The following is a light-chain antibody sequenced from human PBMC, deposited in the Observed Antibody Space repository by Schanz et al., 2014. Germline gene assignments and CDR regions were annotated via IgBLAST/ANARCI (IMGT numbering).Light chain of an antibody. J-gene: IGKJ5*01. Sequence: EIVMTQSPATLSVSPGERATLSCRASQSVNNNLAWYQQNPGQAPRLLIYSASTRATAIPARFSGSGSGTDFSLTISRLEPEDFAVYYCQQRKKWPITFGQGTRLEIK. CDR3: QQRKKWPIT. CDR2: SAS. CDR1: QSVNNN. V-gene: IGKV3-15*01.